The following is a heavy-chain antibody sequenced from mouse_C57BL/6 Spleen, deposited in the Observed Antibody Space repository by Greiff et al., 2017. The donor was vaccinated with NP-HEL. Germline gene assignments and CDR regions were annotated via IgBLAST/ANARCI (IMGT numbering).Heavy chain of an antibody. V-gene: IGHV5-16*01. CDR3: ARDRPYGYDGAMDY. D-gene: IGHD2-2*01. Sequence: EVKLVESEGGLVQPGSSMKLSCTASGFTFSDYYMAWVRQVPEKGLEWVANINYDGSSTYYLDSLKSRFIISRDNAKNILYLQMSSLKSEDTATYYCARDRPYGYDGAMDYWGQGTSVTVSS. CDR2: INYDGSST. CDR1: GFTFSDYY. J-gene: IGHJ4*01.